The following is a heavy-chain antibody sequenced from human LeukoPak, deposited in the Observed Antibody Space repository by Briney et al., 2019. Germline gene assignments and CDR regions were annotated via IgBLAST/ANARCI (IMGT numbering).Heavy chain of an antibody. V-gene: IGHV1-18*01. D-gene: IGHD1-26*01. Sequence: GASVKVSCKASGNTFISSGFSWVRQAPGQGLEWMGWISVYNGDTKFAQKLQGRVTLTTDTSTSTAYMEVKRLRYDDTAVYYCARDSVGATSPLDYWGQGTLVTVSS. CDR3: ARDSVGATSPLDY. CDR2: ISVYNGDT. CDR1: GNTFISSG. J-gene: IGHJ4*02.